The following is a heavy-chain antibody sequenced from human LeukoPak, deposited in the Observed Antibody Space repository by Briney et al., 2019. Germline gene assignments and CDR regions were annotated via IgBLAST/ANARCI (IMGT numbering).Heavy chain of an antibody. CDR2: ISGRDSTT. D-gene: IGHD1-26*01. V-gene: IGHV3-23*01. Sequence: GGSLRLSCAASGFTFSSYAMSWVRQAPGKGLEWVSDISGRDSTTYYADSVKGRFTISRENSKNTLYLQMNSLRAEDTAVYYCATSGGSYWSWGQGTLVTVSS. J-gene: IGHJ5*02. CDR3: ATSGGSYWS. CDR1: GFTFSSYA.